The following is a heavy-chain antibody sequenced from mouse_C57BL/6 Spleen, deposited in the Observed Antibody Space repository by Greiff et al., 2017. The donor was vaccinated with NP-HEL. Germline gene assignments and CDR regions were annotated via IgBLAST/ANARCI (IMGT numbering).Heavy chain of an antibody. V-gene: IGHV1-9*01. J-gene: IGHJ2*01. CDR2: ILPGSGDT. CDR1: GYTFTGYW. Sequence: VQLQQSGAELMKPGASVKLSCKATGYTFTGYWIEWVKQRPGHGLEWIGEILPGSGDTNYNEKFKGKAKFTADTSSNTAYMQLSSLPTEDSAIYYCARYSSGYFYFDYWGQGTTLTVSS. CDR3: ARYSSGYFYFDY. D-gene: IGHD3-2*02.